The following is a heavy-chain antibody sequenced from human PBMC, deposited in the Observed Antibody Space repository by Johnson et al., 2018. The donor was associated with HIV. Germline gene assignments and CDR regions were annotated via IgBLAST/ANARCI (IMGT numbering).Heavy chain of an antibody. CDR2: INSDGSST. CDR1: GFTFSTNW. J-gene: IGHJ3*02. Sequence: EKLVESGGDLVQPGGSLRLSCVGSGFTFSTNWIHWVRQAPGKVLVWVSRINSDGSSTSYADSVKGRFTISRDNAKNTLYLQMNSLRAEDTAVYYCASLYSGYDNDAFDIWGQGTMVTVSS. CDR3: ASLYSGYDNDAFDI. V-gene: IGHV3-74*01. D-gene: IGHD5-12*01.